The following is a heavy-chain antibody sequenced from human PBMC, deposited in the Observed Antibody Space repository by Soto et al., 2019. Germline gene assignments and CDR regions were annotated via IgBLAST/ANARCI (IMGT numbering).Heavy chain of an antibody. J-gene: IGHJ5*02. CDR3: ARHTMVRGVIRDVYNWFYP. CDR2: IYYSGST. CDR1: GGSISSYY. D-gene: IGHD3-10*01. V-gene: IGHV4-59*08. Sequence: SETLSLTCTVSGGSISSYYWSWIRQPPGKGLEWIGYIYYSGSTNYNPSLKSRVTISVDTSKNQFSLKLSSVTAADTAVYYCARHTMVRGVIRDVYNWFYPWGQGTLVTVSS.